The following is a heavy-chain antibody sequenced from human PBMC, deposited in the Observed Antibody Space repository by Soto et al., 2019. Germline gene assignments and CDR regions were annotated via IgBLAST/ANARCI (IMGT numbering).Heavy chain of an antibody. V-gene: IGHV3-23*01. D-gene: IGHD2-15*01. CDR1: GFTFSSYA. CDR2: LSGSGGTT. J-gene: IGHJ4*02. CDR3: ARDGYCSGGSCYSVPVFDY. Sequence: GGSLRLSCAASGFTFSSYAMSWVRQTPGKGLEWVSTLSGSGGTTYYADSVKGQFTISRDNSKNTLYLQMNSLRAEDTAVYYCARDGYCSGGSCYSVPVFDYWGQGT.